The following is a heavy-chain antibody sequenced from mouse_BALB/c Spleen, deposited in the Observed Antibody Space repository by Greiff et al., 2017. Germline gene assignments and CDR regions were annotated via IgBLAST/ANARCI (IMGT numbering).Heavy chain of an antibody. CDR3: TREGEYGNYGFDY. D-gene: IGHD2-10*02. CDR2: ISSGGSYT. J-gene: IGHJ2*01. CDR1: GFTFSSYT. Sequence: DVKLVESGGGLVKPGGSLKLSCAASGFTFSSYTMSWVRQTPEKRLEWVATISSGGSYTYYPDSVKGRFTISRDNAKNTLYLQMSSLKSEDTAMYYCTREGEYGNYGFDYWGQGTTLTVSS. V-gene: IGHV5-6-4*01.